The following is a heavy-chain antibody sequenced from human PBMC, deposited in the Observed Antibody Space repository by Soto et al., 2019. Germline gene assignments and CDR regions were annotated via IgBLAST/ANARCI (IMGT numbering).Heavy chain of an antibody. Sequence: QSGGSLRLSCSVSGFSFSNFGMNWVRQAPGRGLEWVSTISGSGTRAYYADSVRGRFTVSRDNSKDTLYMEMKTLRVEDTATYYCARSRTGGGLDVWGQGTTVTVSS. V-gene: IGHV3-23*01. D-gene: IGHD3-10*01. CDR1: GFSFSNFG. CDR2: ISGSGTRA. CDR3: ARSRTGGGLDV. J-gene: IGHJ6*02.